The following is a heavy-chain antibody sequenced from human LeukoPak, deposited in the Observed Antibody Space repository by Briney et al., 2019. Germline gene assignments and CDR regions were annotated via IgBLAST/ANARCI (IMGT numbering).Heavy chain of an antibody. CDR1: GFTFDDYA. V-gene: IGHV3-9*01. Sequence: PPGGSLRLSCAASGFTFDDYAMHWVRQAPGKGLEWVSGISWNSGSIGYADSVKGRFTISRDNAKNSLYLQMNSLRAEDTALYYCAKDLYSSSLNAFDIWGQGTMVTVSS. D-gene: IGHD6-13*01. CDR2: ISWNSGSI. J-gene: IGHJ3*02. CDR3: AKDLYSSSLNAFDI.